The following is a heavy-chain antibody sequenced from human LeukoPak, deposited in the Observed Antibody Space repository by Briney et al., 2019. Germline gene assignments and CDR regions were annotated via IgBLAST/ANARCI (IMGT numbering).Heavy chain of an antibody. D-gene: IGHD3-3*01. V-gene: IGHV3-23*01. CDR3: AKGGQNYDFCRFDY. CDR2: ISGSGGST. J-gene: IGHJ4*02. CDR1: GFTFINFA. Sequence: PGGSLRLSCAASGFTFINFAMNWVRQAPGKGLEWVSSISGSGGSTYFAGSVKGRVTISRDNSKNTMYMQMNSLRVDDTAGYYCAKGGQNYDFCRFDYWGQGSLVAVSS.